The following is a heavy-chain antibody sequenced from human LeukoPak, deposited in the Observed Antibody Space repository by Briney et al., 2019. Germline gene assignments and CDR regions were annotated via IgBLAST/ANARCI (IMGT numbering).Heavy chain of an antibody. CDR3: ASRRYYYDSSGYRYYFDY. CDR2: IIPIFGTA. J-gene: IGHJ4*02. CDR1: GGTFSSYA. Sequence: SVQVSCKASGGTFSSYAISWVRQAPGHGLEWMGGIIPIFGTANYAQKFQGRVTITADDSTSTAYMELSSLRSEDTAVYYCASRRYYYDSSGYRYYFDYWGQGTLVTVSS. V-gene: IGHV1-69*13. D-gene: IGHD3-22*01.